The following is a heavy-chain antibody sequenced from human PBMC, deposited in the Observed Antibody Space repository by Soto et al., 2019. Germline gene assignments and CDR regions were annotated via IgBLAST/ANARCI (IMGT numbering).Heavy chain of an antibody. CDR3: ASYRGAFYFDS. CDR1: VRSVSSNY. Sequence: PSETLSLPCSDPVRSVSSNYWSWIRQSPDKVLEWLGYFFYGGTDYNPSLEGRVSMSVETPKSQFSLKLTSVTAADTAVYYCASYRGAFYFDSWGQGIQVTVSS. J-gene: IGHJ4*02. V-gene: IGHV4-59*02. CDR2: FFYGGT. D-gene: IGHD4-4*01.